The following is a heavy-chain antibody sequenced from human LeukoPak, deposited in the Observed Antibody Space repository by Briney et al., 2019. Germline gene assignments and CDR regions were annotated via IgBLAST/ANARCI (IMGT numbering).Heavy chain of an antibody. V-gene: IGHV1-2*02. D-gene: IGHD1-26*01. CDR1: GYTFTCYY. CDR3: ANPGVGSILYFDY. CDR2: INSNSGGT. J-gene: IGHJ4*02. Sequence: TSVNVSSKASGYTFTCYYIHWVRQAPGQGLELMGWINSNSGGTNSAQKLQGRGTTTSDTSISSAFLALSRPRSDDTAVYYGANPGVGSILYFDYWGQGTLVTVSS.